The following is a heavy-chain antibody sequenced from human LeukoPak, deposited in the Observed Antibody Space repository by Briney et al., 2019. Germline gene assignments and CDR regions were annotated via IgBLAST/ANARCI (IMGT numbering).Heavy chain of an antibody. Sequence: GGSLRLSCAASGFTFSSYSMNWVRQAPGKGLEWVGRIKSKTDGGTTDYAAPVKGRFTISRDDSKNTLYLQMNSLKTEDTAVYYCTTVQAYDSSGYYPRDNYWGQGNPGHRLL. D-gene: IGHD3-22*01. CDR1: GFTFSSYS. J-gene: IGHJ4*02. V-gene: IGHV3-15*01. CDR2: IKSKTDGGTT. CDR3: TTVQAYDSSGYYPRDNY.